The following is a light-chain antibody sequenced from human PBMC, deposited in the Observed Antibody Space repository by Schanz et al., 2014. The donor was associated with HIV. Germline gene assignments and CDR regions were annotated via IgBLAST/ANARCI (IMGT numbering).Light chain of an antibody. Sequence: DIQMTQSPSSLSTSVGDRVTITCRASQSISISLNWYQQKPGKAPRLLIYATSLLHTGVPSRFSGSGAGTSFTLTITSLQPDDFATYYCQQCVTYPYTFGQGTKLDIK. CDR3: QQCVTYPYT. CDR2: ATS. J-gene: IGKJ2*01. CDR1: QSISIS. V-gene: IGKV1-39*01.